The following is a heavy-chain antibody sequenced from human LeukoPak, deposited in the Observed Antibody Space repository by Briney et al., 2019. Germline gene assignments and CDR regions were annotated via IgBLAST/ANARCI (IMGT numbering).Heavy chain of an antibody. CDR2: IYYSGST. V-gene: IGHV4-39*07. D-gene: IGHD5-18*01. CDR3: ARGPPPRGYSYGLDY. Sequence: PSETLSLTCTVSGGSISSSSYYWGWIRQPPGKGLEWIGSIYYSGSTYYNPSLKSRVTISVDTSKNQFSLKLSSVTAADTAVYYCARGPPPRGYSYGLDYWGQGTLVTVSS. J-gene: IGHJ4*02. CDR1: GGSISSSSYY.